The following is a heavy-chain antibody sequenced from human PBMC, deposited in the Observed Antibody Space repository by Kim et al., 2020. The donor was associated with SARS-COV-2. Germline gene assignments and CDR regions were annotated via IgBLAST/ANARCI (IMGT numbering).Heavy chain of an antibody. J-gene: IGHJ6*02. CDR2: IYHSGST. D-gene: IGHD2-15*01. V-gene: IGHV4-30-2*01. CDR1: GGSISSGGYS. Sequence: SETLSLTCAVSGGSISSGGYSWSWIRQPPGKGLEWIGYIYHSGSTYYNPSLKSRVTISVDRSKNQFSLKLSSVTAADTAMYYCARAEGGSTRDYGMDVWGQGTTVTVSS. CDR3: ARAEGGSTRDYGMDV.